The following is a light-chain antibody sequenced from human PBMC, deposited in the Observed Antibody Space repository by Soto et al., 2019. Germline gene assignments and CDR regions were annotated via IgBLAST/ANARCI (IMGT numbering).Light chain of an antibody. V-gene: IGKV3D-20*02. Sequence: EIVLTQSPGTLSLSPGERATLSCRASQSVSSSYLAWYQQKPGQAPRLLIYGASSRATGIPDRFSGSGSGTDFTLTISRLEPEDFALYYCQQRYNWPRTFGQGTKVDIK. CDR1: QSVSSSY. CDR3: QQRYNWPRT. J-gene: IGKJ1*01. CDR2: GAS.